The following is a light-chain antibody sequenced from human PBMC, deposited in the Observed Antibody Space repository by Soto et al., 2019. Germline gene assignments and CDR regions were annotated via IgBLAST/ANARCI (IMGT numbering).Light chain of an antibody. CDR2: KAS. J-gene: IGKJ1*01. CDR3: QQYDGNFRT. Sequence: DIQMTQSPSTLSASVGDRITISCRASQSVRTWLAWHQQKPGKAPKVLIYKASILQSGVPSRFSGSGSGTEFTLTISSLQPDDFETYYCQQYDGNFRTFGQGTKVEIK. CDR1: QSVRTW. V-gene: IGKV1-5*03.